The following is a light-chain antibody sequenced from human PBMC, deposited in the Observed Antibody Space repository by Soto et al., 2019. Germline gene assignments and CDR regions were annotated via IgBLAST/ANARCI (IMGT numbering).Light chain of an antibody. J-gene: IGKJ1*01. CDR2: CSS. CDR1: QSVSTNY. V-gene: IGKV3-20*01. CDR3: QQYGSSPPT. Sequence: EIVLTQSPGTLSLSPGERATLSCRASQSVSTNYLAWYQRKPVHAPRLLIYCSSSRATDIPNRFSGSWSGTDLTLTITRMKAEDFDMYYCQQYGSSPPTFGQGTKVEIK.